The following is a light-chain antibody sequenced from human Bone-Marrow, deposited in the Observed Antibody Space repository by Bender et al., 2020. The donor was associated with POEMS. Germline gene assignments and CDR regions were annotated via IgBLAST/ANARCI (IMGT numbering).Light chain of an antibody. CDR1: SSNIGTNP. Sequence: QSVLTQPPSASGTPGQRVTISCSGSSSNIGTNPVNWYQQLPGTAPKLLIYINNQRPSGVPDRFSGSKSGTSASLANSGLQSEDEADYYCAAWEDRLNGWVFGGGTKLTVL. J-gene: IGLJ3*02. CDR3: AAWEDRLNGWV. CDR2: INN. V-gene: IGLV1-44*01.